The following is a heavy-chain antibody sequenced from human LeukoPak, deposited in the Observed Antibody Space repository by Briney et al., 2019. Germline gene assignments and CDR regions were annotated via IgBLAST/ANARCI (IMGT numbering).Heavy chain of an antibody. D-gene: IGHD1-1*01. CDR1: GGSFSGYY. Sequence: SETLSLTCVVYGGSFSGYYWSWIRQPPGKGLEWIGEINHSGSTNYNPYLKSRVTISVDTSKNQFSLKLSSVTAADTAVYYCARKHDLYWYFDLWGRGTLVTVSS. CDR3: ARKHDLYWYFDL. CDR2: INHSGST. J-gene: IGHJ2*01. V-gene: IGHV4-34*01.